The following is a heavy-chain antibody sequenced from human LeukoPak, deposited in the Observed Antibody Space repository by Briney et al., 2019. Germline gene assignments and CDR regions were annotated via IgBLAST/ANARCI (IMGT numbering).Heavy chain of an antibody. CDR2: IYHSGST. CDR3: ARTPLNYDYVWGSYRSTTYFDY. Sequence: SETLSLTCAVSGGSISSGGYSWSWIRQPPGKGLEWIGYIYHSGSTYYNPSLKSRVTISVDRSKIQFSLKLSSVTAADTAVYYCARTPLNYDYVWGSYRSTTYFDYWGQGTLVTVSS. D-gene: IGHD3-16*02. J-gene: IGHJ4*02. V-gene: IGHV4-30-2*01. CDR1: GGSISSGGYS.